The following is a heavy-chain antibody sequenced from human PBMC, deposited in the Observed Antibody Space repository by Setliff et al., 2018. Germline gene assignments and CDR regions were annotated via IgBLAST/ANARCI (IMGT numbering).Heavy chain of an antibody. D-gene: IGHD3-22*01. V-gene: IGHV3-66*02. CDR2: IYSGSSK. Sequence: GGSLRLSCAASGFTVSTNYMSWVRQAPGKGLEWVSVIYSGSSKNYADSLEGRFTISRDNSRNTLYLQMSGLRAEDTAVYYCARDAKIVVVHNPYYFDQWGQGTLVTVSS. J-gene: IGHJ4*02. CDR3: ARDAKIVVVHNPYYFDQ. CDR1: GFTVSTNY.